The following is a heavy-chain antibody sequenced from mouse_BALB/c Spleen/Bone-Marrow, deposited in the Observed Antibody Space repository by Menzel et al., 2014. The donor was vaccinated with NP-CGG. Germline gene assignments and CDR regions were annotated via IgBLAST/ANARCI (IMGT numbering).Heavy chain of an antibody. CDR2: IRNKANGYTT. CDR3: ARDKGRVFFDY. V-gene: IGHV7-3*02. J-gene: IGHJ2*01. CDR1: GFTFTDYY. Sequence: EVKLMESGGGLVQPGGSLRLSCATSGFTFTDYYMNWVRQPPGKALEWLGFIRNKANGYTTEYSASVKSWFTISRDNSQNILYLQMNTLRVDDSATYYCARDKGRVFFDYWGQGTTLTVSS.